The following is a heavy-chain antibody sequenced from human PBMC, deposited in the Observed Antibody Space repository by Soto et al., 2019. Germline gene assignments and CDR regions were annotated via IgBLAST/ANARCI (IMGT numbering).Heavy chain of an antibody. Sequence: QVQLVQSGAEVKKPGSSVKVSCKASGGTFSSYTISWVRQAPGQGLEWMGRIIPILGIANYAQKFQGRVTITANKATSTAYMGLNRLSAGDTAEYYCATGAVAASGDSDDDWGQGTLVTVSS. V-gene: IGHV1-69*02. J-gene: IGHJ4*02. D-gene: IGHD6-13*01. CDR3: ATGAVAASGDSDDD. CDR2: IIPILGIA. CDR1: GGTFSSYT.